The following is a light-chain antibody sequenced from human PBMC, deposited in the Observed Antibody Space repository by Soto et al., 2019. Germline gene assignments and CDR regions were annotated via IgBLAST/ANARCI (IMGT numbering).Light chain of an antibody. V-gene: IGKV1-17*01. J-gene: IGKJ4*02. Sequence: DIQMTQSPSSLSASVGDRVPITCRARQAISNDLGWSQQKPGKAPKRLICSASTLDSGVPSRFSGGGFGTEFTLPISSLQPEDFATYYWRHHYNDPLTLGVGTKVEIK. CDR1: QAISND. CDR2: SAS. CDR3: RHHYNDPLT.